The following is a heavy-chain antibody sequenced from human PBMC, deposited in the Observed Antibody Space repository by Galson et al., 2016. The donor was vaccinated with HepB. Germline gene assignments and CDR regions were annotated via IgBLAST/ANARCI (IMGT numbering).Heavy chain of an antibody. J-gene: IGHJ6*04. CDR3: ARDSIVGFRERGGTDV. V-gene: IGHV3-11*01. CDR2: LRDSGDFP. D-gene: IGHD3-10*01. CDR1: GSIFNDYH. Sequence: SPRPSCAASGSIFNDYHMARIRQAPGRGPEWVSQLRDSGDFPYSAHSVRGRFTISRDNAKNLIFLQMTSLRVEDTAIYYCARDSIVGFRERGGTDVWGRGTTVIVSS.